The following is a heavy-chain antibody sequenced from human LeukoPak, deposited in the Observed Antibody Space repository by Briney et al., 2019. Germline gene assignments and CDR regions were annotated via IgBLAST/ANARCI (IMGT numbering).Heavy chain of an antibody. CDR3: AKGTDYEIYYYYYMDV. CDR2: VSGSGGST. J-gene: IGHJ6*03. D-gene: IGHD4-17*01. CDR1: GFTFSNYA. V-gene: IGHV3-23*01. Sequence: PGGSLRLSCAASGFTFSNYAMSWVRQAPGKGLEWVSAVSGSGGSTDYADSVKGRFTISRDNSKNTLFLQMNSLRAEDTAVYYCAKGTDYEIYYYYYMDVWGKGTTVTVSS.